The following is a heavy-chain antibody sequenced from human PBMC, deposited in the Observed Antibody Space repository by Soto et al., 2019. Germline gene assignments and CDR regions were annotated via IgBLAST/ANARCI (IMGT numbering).Heavy chain of an antibody. CDR2: INPSGGST. V-gene: IGHV1-46*01. CDR1: GYTFTSYY. J-gene: IGHJ4*02. D-gene: IGHD1-20*01. CDR3: ARGLYNWNHEDALDY. Sequence: ASVKVSCKASGYTFTSYYMHWVRQAPGQGLEWMGIINPSGGSTSYAQKFQGRLTMTRDTSTSTVYMELSSLRSEDTAVYYCARGLYNWNHEDALDYWGQGTLVTSP.